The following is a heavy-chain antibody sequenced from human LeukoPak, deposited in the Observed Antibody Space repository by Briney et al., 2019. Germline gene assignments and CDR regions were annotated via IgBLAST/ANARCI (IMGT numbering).Heavy chain of an antibody. D-gene: IGHD3-22*01. CDR3: AREDGGYTPYFDY. CDR2: ISSSSSYI. V-gene: IGHV3-21*01. J-gene: IGHJ4*02. Sequence: GGSLRLSCAASGFTLSSYSMNRVRQAPGKGLEWVSSISSSSSYIYYADSVKGRFTISRDNAKNSLYLQMNSLRAEDTAVYYCAREDGGYTPYFDYWGQGTLVTVSS. CDR1: GFTLSSYS.